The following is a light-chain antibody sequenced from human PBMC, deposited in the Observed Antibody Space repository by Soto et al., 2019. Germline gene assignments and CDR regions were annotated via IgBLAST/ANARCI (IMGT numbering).Light chain of an antibody. CDR2: DAS. Sequence: ALQLTQSPSSLSASVGDRVTITCRASQGISSALAWYQQKPGKAPKLLIYDASSLESGVPSRFSGSGSGTDFTLTISSLQPEDFATYYCQQFDNYPITFGQGTRLEIK. CDR3: QQFDNYPIT. V-gene: IGKV1D-13*01. CDR1: QGISSA. J-gene: IGKJ5*01.